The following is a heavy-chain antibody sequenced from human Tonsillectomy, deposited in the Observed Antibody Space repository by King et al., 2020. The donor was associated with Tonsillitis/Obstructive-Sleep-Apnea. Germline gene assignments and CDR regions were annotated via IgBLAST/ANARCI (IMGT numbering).Heavy chain of an antibody. J-gene: IGHJ4*02. CDR2: IYSSGST. V-gene: IGHV4-59*08. D-gene: IGHD3-3*01. CDR3: ARQVDFWSGYRY. CDR1: DGSISSYY. Sequence: QLQESGPGLVKPSETLSLTCTVSDGSISSYYWTWIRQPPGKGLEWIGYIYSSGSTNYNPSLKSRVTISVDTSKNQFSLKLSSVTAADTAVYYCARQVDFWSGYRYWGQGTLVTVSS.